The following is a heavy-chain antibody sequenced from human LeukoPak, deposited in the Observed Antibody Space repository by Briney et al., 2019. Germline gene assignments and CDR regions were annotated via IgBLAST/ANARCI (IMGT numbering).Heavy chain of an antibody. CDR3: ARSGDYGYYYYYYMDV. J-gene: IGHJ6*03. V-gene: IGHV3-30*04. CDR1: GFTFSSYA. CDR2: ISYDGSNK. Sequence: PGGSLRLSCAASGFTFSSYAMHWVRQAPGKGLEWVAVISYDGSNKYYADSVKGRFTISRDNSKNTLYLQMNSLRAEDTAVYYCARSGDYGYYYYYYMDVWGTGTPVTVSS. D-gene: IGHD4-17*01.